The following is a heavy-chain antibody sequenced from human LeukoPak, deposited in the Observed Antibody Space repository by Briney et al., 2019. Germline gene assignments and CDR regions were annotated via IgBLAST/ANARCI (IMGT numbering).Heavy chain of an antibody. CDR2: ISAYNGNT. CDR1: GYTFTSYG. J-gene: IGHJ4*02. CDR3: ARVDSSGYERDY. V-gene: IGHV1-18*01. Sequence: ASVKVSCKASGYTFTSYGTSWVRQAPGQGLEWMGWISAYNGNTNYAQKLQGRVTMTTDTSTTTAYMELRSLRSDDTAVYYCARVDSSGYERDYWGQGTLVTVSS. D-gene: IGHD3-22*01.